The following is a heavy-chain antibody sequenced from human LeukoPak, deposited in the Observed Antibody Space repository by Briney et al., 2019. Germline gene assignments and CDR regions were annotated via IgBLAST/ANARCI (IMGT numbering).Heavy chain of an antibody. Sequence: SETLSLTCTVSGYSISSGYYWGWIRQPPGKGLEWIGSIYHSGSTYYNPSLKSRVTISVDTSKNQFSLKLSSVTAADTAVYYCARLALGGSGSNAFDIWGQGTMVTVSS. D-gene: IGHD3-22*01. J-gene: IGHJ3*02. V-gene: IGHV4-38-2*02. CDR1: GYSISSGYY. CDR2: IYHSGST. CDR3: ARLALGGSGSNAFDI.